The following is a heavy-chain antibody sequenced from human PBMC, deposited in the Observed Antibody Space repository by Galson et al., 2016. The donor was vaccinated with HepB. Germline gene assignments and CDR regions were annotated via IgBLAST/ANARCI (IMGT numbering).Heavy chain of an antibody. J-gene: IGHJ6*02. CDR2: IYSSGST. CDR1: GDSINNYY. D-gene: IGHD3/OR15-3a*01. Sequence: SETLSLTCTVSGDSINNYYWSWIRQAPGKGLEWIGYIYSSGSTIYNPSLTSRVTISVDTSKKQFSLKLTSLSAADTAVYYCAGDTLGLGGVVVWGQGTTVTVSS. CDR3: AGDTLGLGGVVV. V-gene: IGHV4-59*01.